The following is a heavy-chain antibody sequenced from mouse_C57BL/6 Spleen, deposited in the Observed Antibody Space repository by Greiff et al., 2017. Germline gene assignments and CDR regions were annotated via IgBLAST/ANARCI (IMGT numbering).Heavy chain of an antibody. CDR1: GYTFTSHW. CDR3: ARFGYDEDYAMDY. CDR2: IYPGSGGT. Sequence: QVQLQQSGPELVRPGASVKISCKAPGYTFTSHWMQWVRQRPGQGLEWIGEIYPGSGGTSYNEKFKGKATLTVDTTSSKAYMQLSSLTAEDSAVYYSARFGYDEDYAMDYWGQGTSVTVSS. D-gene: IGHD2-2*01. V-gene: IGHV1-56*01. J-gene: IGHJ4*01.